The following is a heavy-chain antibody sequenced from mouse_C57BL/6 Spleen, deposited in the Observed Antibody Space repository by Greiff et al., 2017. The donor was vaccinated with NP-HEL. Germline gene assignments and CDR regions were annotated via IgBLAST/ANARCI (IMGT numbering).Heavy chain of an antibody. Sequence: LQESGPELVKPGASVKISCKASGYSFTSYYIHWVKQRPGQGLEWIGWIYPGSGNTKYNEKFKGKATLTADTSSSTAYMQLSSLTSEDSAVYYCARSNPTGTFAYWGQGTLVTVSA. J-gene: IGHJ3*01. D-gene: IGHD4-1*02. V-gene: IGHV1-66*01. CDR1: GYSFTSYY. CDR2: IYPGSGNT. CDR3: ARSNPTGTFAY.